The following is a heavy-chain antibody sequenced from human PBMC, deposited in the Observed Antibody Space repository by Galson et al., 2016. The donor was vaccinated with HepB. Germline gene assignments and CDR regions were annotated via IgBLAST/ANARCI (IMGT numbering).Heavy chain of an antibody. CDR2: ITNTGGST. J-gene: IGHJ4*02. D-gene: IGHD3-3*01. CDR3: AEAGGVGYYTGGDLDY. Sequence: SLRLSCAASGVTFSSYAMNWIRQAPGKGLEWVSTITNTGGSTYYADSVKGRFTISRDNSKNTVYLQMNSLRAEDSAVYYCAEAGGVGYYTGGDLDYWGREPWSPSPQ. V-gene: IGHV3-23*01. CDR1: GVTFSSYA.